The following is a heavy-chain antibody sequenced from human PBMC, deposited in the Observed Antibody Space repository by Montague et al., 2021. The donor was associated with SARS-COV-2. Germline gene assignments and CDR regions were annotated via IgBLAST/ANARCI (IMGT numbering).Heavy chain of an antibody. V-gene: IGHV4-59*01. CDR2: IYYSGST. CDR1: GGSISSYY. J-gene: IGHJ5*02. Sequence: SETLSLTCTVPGGSISSYYWSWIRQPPGKGLEWIGYIYYSGSTDYNPSLKSRVTMSVDTSKNQLSLRLNSVTTADTAVYFCARAGGFYDYWSGYSSSAGFFDPWGQGILVTVSS. D-gene: IGHD3-3*01. CDR3: ARAGGFYDYWSGYSSSAGFFDP.